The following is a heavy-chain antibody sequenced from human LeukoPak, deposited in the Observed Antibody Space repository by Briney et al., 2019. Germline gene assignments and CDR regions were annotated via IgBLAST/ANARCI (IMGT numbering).Heavy chain of an antibody. CDR1: GFTFSSYA. CDR2: ISGSGGST. J-gene: IGHJ4*02. D-gene: IGHD6-19*01. Sequence: PGGPLRLSCAASGFTFSSYAMSWVRQAPGKGLEWVSAISGSGGSTYYADSVKGRFTISRDNAKNSLYLQINSLRVEDTAVYYCARGSSGWTGFDYFDYWGQGALVTVSS. V-gene: IGHV3-23*01. CDR3: ARGSSGWTGFDYFDY.